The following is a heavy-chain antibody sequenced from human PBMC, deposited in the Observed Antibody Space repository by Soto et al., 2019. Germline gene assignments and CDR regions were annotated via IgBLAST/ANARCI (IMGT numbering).Heavy chain of an antibody. CDR1: GFTFSSYG. Sequence: PGGSLRLSCAASGFTFSSYGMHWVRQAPGKGLEWVAVISYDGSDKYYADSVKGRFTISKDNSKNTLYLQMNSLRADDTAVYYCAKEVASPGYYYGMDVWGQGSTVTVSS. CDR2: ISYDGSDK. D-gene: IGHD7-27*01. V-gene: IGHV3-30*18. CDR3: AKEVASPGYYYGMDV. J-gene: IGHJ6*02.